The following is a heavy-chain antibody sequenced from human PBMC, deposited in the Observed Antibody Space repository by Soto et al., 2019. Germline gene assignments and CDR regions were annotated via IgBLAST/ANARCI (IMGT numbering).Heavy chain of an antibody. CDR1: GFTFSSYA. CDR2: ISSNGGST. V-gene: IGHV3-64D*08. CDR3: VKEIDEAENGNYYYYGMDV. Sequence: GGSLRLSCSASGFTFSSYAMHWVRQAPGKGLEYVSAISSNGGSTYYADSVKGRFTISRDNSKNTLYLQMSSLRAEDTAVYYCVKEIDEAENGNYYYYGMDVWGQGTTVTVSS. D-gene: IGHD1-1*01. J-gene: IGHJ6*02.